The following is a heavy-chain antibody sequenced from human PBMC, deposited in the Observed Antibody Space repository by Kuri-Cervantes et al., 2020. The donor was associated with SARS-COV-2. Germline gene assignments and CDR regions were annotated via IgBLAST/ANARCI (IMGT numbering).Heavy chain of an antibody. CDR2: ISWNSGSI. CDR1: GFPFGDYA. D-gene: IGHD6-6*01. CDR3: ARGMGRYSSSFDY. V-gene: IGHV3-9*01. Sequence: GGSLRLSCAASGFPFGDYAMHWVRQAPGRGLEWISGISWNSGSIGYADSVKGRFTISRDNAKDSLYLQMNSLRAEDTAVYYCARGMGRYSSSFDYWGQGTLVTVSS. J-gene: IGHJ4*02.